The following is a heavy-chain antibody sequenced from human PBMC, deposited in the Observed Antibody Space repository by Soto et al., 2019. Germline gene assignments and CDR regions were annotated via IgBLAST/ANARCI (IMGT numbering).Heavy chain of an antibody. V-gene: IGHV1-18*01. CDR2: ISAPNGNT. Sequence: QVHLVQSGAEVKKPGASVKVSCKGSGYAFTTYGITWVRQAPGQGLEWMGWISAPNGNTNYAQKRQGRVTVTRDTSTSTAYMELRSLRSDDTAVYYCARGRYGDYWGQGALVTVSS. CDR1: GYAFTTYG. CDR3: ARGRYGDY. D-gene: IGHD1-1*01. J-gene: IGHJ4*02.